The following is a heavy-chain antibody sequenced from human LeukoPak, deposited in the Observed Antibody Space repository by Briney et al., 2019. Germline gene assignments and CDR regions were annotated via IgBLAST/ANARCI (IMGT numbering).Heavy chain of an antibody. CDR3: ARATVVVSAFDI. Sequence: PSETLSLTCTVSGGSVSSGSYYWSWIRQPPGKGLEWIGYIYYSGSTNYNPSLKSRVTISVDTSKNQFSLKLSSVTAADTAVYYCARATVVVSAFDIWGQGTMVTVSS. V-gene: IGHV4-61*01. J-gene: IGHJ3*02. CDR2: IYYSGST. CDR1: GGSVSSGSYY. D-gene: IGHD2-15*01.